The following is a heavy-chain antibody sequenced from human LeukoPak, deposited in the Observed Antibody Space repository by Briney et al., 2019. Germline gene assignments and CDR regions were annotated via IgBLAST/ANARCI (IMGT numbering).Heavy chain of an antibody. V-gene: IGHV4-59*01. Sequence: PSETLSLTCALSGGSISSYYWSWVRQPPGKGLEWIAFIYYNGRTKYNPSLQSRVTISLDTSKNHFSLQLRSVTAADTAVYYCARDLEYYYDSSGYYWRNWFDPWGQGTLVTVSS. D-gene: IGHD3-22*01. J-gene: IGHJ5*02. CDR2: IYYNGRT. CDR3: ARDLEYYYDSSGYYWRNWFDP. CDR1: GGSISSYY.